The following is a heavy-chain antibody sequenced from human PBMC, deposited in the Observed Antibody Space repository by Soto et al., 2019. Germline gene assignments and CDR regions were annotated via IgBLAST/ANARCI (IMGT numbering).Heavy chain of an antibody. V-gene: IGHV3-21*01. CDR2: ISSSSSYI. J-gene: IGHJ6*02. D-gene: IGHD5-12*01. CDR3: ARVGGYDYYYYYGMDV. CDR1: GFTFSSYS. Sequence: GSLRLSCAASGFTFSSYSMNWVRQAPGKGLEWVSSISSSSSYIYYADSVKGRFTISRDNAKNSLYLQMNSLRAEDTAVYYCARVGGYDYYYYYGMDVWGQGTTVTVSS.